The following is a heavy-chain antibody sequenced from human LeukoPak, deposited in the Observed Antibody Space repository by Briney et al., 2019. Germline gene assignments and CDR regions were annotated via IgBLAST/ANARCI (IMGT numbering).Heavy chain of an antibody. J-gene: IGHJ3*02. CDR3: AKDMAAAGTGDAFDI. CDR2: ISSSGSTI. V-gene: IGHV3-48*04. D-gene: IGHD6-13*01. CDR1: GFTFDDYG. Sequence: GSLRLSCAASGFTFDDYGMSWVRQAPGKGLEWVSYISSSGSTIYYADSVKGRFTISRDNAKNSLYLQMNSLRAEDMALYYCAKDMAAAGTGDAFDIWGQGTMVTVSS.